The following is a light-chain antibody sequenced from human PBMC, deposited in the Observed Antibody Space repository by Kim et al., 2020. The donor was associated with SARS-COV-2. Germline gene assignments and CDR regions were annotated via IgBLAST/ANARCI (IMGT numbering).Light chain of an antibody. CDR3: QQFDNLSLT. CDR2: DAS. V-gene: IGKV1-33*01. Sequence: ASVGDRVTITCRASRDIANNLNAYQQKPGKAPKVLIYDASNVQTWVPSRFCGTGSGTDFSFIITSLQPEDVATYYCQQFDNLSLTFGGGTKVDIK. CDR1: RDIANN. J-gene: IGKJ4*01.